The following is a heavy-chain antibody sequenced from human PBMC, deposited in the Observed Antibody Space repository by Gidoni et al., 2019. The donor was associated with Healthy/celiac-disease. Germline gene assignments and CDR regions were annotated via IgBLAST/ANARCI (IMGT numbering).Heavy chain of an antibody. D-gene: IGHD6-19*01. J-gene: IGHJ3*02. CDR1: GGTFSSYA. CDR2: IIPIFGTA. V-gene: IGHV1-69*01. CDR3: ARGPAAVAVPGISARAFDI. Sequence: QVQLVQSGAEVKKPGSSVKVSCKASGGTFSSYAISWVRQAPGQGLEWMGGIIPIFGTANYAQKFQGRVTITADESTSTAYMELSSLRSEDTAVYYCARGPAAVAVPGISARAFDIWGQGTMVTVSS.